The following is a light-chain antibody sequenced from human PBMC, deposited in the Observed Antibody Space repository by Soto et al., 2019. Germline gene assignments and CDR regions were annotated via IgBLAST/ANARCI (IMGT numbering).Light chain of an antibody. J-gene: IGLJ1*01. CDR2: EGS. V-gene: IGLV2-23*01. CDR1: SSDVGSYNL. Sequence: QSVLNQPASVSGSPGQSITVSCTGTSSDVGSYNLVSWYQQHPGKAPKLMIYEGSKRPSGASNRFSSSKSGNTASLTISGLQAEDEADYYCCSYAGSSTYVFGTGTKVTVL. CDR3: CSYAGSSTYV.